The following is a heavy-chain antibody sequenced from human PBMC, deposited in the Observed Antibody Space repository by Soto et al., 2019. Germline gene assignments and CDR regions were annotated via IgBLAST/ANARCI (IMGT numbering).Heavy chain of an antibody. CDR2: IVVGSGNT. J-gene: IGHJ3*02. CDR3: AANSPKYYYDSSGYYYADI. CDR1: GFTFTSSA. D-gene: IGHD3-22*01. Sequence: VKVSCKASGFTFTSSAVQWVRQARGQRLEWIGWIVVGSGNTNYAQKFQERVTITRDMSTSTAYMELSSLRSEDTAVYYCAANSPKYYYDSSGYYYADIWGQGTMVTVSS. V-gene: IGHV1-58*01.